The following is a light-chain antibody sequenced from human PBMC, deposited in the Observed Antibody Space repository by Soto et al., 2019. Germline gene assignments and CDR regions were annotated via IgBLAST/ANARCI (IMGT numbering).Light chain of an antibody. CDR2: GAS. CDR3: QQYNKCQA. J-gene: IGKJ4*01. CDR1: QSVSSN. Sequence: EILMTDVPATLSVSPGKRGTLSCRASQSVSSNLAWYQQKPGQAPRPLIYGASTRATGIPARFSGSGSGTEFTLTISRLQSEDFAVYYCQQYNKCQALGGGTKLDIK. V-gene: IGKV3-15*01.